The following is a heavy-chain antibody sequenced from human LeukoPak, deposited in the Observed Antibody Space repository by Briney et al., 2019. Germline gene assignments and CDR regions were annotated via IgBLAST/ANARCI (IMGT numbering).Heavy chain of an antibody. V-gene: IGHV3-74*01. CDR1: GFTFSSYW. CDR2: IRSDGSST. D-gene: IGHD4-11*01. CDR3: ARDDYNRH. J-gene: IGHJ4*02. Sequence: PGESLRLSCAASGFTFSSYWMHWVRQAPGKGLVWVSRIRSDGSSTTYADSVKGRFTISRDNTKNTLYLQMNSLRADDTAVYYCARDDYNRHWGQGTLVTVSS.